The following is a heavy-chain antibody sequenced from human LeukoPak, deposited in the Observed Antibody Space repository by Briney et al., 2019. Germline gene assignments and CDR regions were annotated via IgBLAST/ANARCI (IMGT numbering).Heavy chain of an antibody. CDR2: ISGSGDIT. CDR3: AKNADPQLERPLDY. J-gene: IGHJ4*02. V-gene: IGHV3-23*01. Sequence: GGSLRLSCAASSFTFGSYAMSWVRQAPGKGLEWVSVISGSGDITYYADSVKGRFIISRDNSKNTLYLQMNRLRAEDTALYYCAKNADPQLERPLDYWGQGTLVTVSS. D-gene: IGHD1-1*01. CDR1: SFTFGSYA.